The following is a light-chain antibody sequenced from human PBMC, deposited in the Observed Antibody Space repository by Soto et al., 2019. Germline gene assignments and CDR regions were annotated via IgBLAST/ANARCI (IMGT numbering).Light chain of an antibody. CDR1: QSVSSSY. CDR2: GAS. V-gene: IGKV3-20*01. Sequence: EIALTQSPGTLSLSPGERATLSCRASQSVSSSYLAWYQQKPGQAPRLLIYGASSRATGIPDRFSGSGSGTDFTLTISRLEPEDFAVYYCQQYGSSPSALTFGGGTKVDNK. J-gene: IGKJ4*01. CDR3: QQYGSSPSALT.